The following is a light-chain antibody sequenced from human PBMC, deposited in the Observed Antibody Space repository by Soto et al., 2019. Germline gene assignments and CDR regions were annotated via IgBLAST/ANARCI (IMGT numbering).Light chain of an antibody. CDR1: QSFNSIY. CDR3: QQYGSSPIT. J-gene: IGKJ5*01. CDR2: DAS. Sequence: EIVLTQSPGTLSLSPGERATLSCRASQSFNSIYLAWYQQKPGQAPRLLISDASGRATGIPDRFSGSGSETDFSLTINRLEPEDFAVYFCQQYGSSPITFGKGTRLEIK. V-gene: IGKV3-20*01.